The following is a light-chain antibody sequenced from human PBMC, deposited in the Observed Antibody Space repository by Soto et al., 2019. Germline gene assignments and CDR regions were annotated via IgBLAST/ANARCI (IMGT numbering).Light chain of an antibody. CDR3: QQSYATPRT. CDR2: IAS. V-gene: IGKV1-39*01. CDR1: HNIANY. Sequence: DIQMTQSPSSLSASVGDRVTITCRASHNIANYLNWYQQKPGKGPRLLIYIASRLQSGVPSSFRGSGSGTEFTLTISNLQPEDNATYYCQQSYATPRTFGQGTKVDIK. J-gene: IGKJ1*01.